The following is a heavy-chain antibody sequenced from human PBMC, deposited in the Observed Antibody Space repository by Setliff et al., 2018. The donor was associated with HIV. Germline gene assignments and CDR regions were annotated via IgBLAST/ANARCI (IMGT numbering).Heavy chain of an antibody. D-gene: IGHD6-19*01. Sequence: GGSLRLSCAASGFTLNDYHMNWVRQAPGKWLEWVSAISATTGDTYYTDSVKGRFTIARDNTKNTLYLQMNRLRAEDTVLYYCVKMALAGTYLDYWGQGTLVTVSS. J-gene: IGHJ4*02. CDR3: VKMALAGTYLDY. V-gene: IGHV3-23*01. CDR2: ISATTGDT. CDR1: GFTLNDYH.